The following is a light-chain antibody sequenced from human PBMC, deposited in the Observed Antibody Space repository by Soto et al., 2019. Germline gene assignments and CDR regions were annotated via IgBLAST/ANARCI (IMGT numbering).Light chain of an antibody. V-gene: IGKV1-12*01. CDR3: QQAKTFPWT. J-gene: IGKJ1*01. CDR1: QGISTS. CDR2: GAS. Sequence: DVQMTQSPPFVSASVGDRVAITCRASQGISTSLVWYQHKPGKAPELLIFGASNLQTGVPSRFSGSGSGTDFTLSITSLQPDDSATYYGQQAKTFPWTFGQGTKVEIK.